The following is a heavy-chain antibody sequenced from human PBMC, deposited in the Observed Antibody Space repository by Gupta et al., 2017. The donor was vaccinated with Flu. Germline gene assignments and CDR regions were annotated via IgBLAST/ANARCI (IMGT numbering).Heavy chain of an antibody. V-gene: IGHV3-64D*06. J-gene: IGHJ3*02. Sequence: EVQLVESGGGLVQPGGSLRLSCSASGFTFSSYAMHWVRQAPGKGLEYVSAISSNGGSTYYADSVKGRFTISRDNSKNTLYLQMSSLRAEDTAVYYCVKALWIQLWLSAFDIWGQGTMVTVSS. D-gene: IGHD5-18*01. CDR2: ISSNGGST. CDR3: VKALWIQLWLSAFDI. CDR1: GFTFSSYA.